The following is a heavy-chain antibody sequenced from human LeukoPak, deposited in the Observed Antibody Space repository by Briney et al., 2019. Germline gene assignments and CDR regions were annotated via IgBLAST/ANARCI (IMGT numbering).Heavy chain of an antibody. CDR3: ARDGRAVVPAAINYGMDV. CDR2: INPSGGST. V-gene: IGHV1-46*01. J-gene: IGHJ6*02. D-gene: IGHD2-2*01. Sequence: GASVKVSCKASGYTLTSYYMHWVRQAPGQGLEWMGIINPSGGSTSYAQKFQGRVTMTRDTSTSTVYMELSSLRSEDTAVYYCARDGRAVVPAAINYGMDVWGQGTSVTVSS. CDR1: GYTLTSYY.